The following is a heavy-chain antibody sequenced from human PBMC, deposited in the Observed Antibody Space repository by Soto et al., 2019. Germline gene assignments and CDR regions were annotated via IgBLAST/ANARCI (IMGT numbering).Heavy chain of an antibody. V-gene: IGHV1-69*12. CDR2: IFPIFGKV. Sequence: QVQLVQSGAEVKKPGSSVKVSCKASGGTFSNYPISWVRQAPGQGLEGMGGIFPIFGKVNYAQKFQGRATITADESTSTAYMELSSLRSEDTAVYYCARGNHRWLQLWYFDLWGRGTLVTVSS. D-gene: IGHD5-12*01. J-gene: IGHJ2*01. CDR1: GGTFSNYP. CDR3: ARGNHRWLQLWYFDL.